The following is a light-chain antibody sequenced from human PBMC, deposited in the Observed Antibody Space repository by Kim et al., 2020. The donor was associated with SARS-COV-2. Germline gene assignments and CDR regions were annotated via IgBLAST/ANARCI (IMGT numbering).Light chain of an antibody. CDR1: QDIGHY. J-gene: IGKJ4*01. V-gene: IGKV1-33*01. CDR3: QQYDDTGPA. CDR2: DAS. Sequence: ASVGDRVTITCRASQDIGHYLNWYQQKPGKAPKILIYDASFSEAGVPSRFSGSGSGPDFTFTISSLQPEDIATYYCQQYDDTGPAFGGGTKVDIK.